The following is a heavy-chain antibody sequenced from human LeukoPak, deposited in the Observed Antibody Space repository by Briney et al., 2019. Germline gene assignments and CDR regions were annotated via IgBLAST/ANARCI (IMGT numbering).Heavy chain of an antibody. CDR2: ISDDGRTT. V-gene: IGHV3-74*01. CDR3: ATMAVAGVG. D-gene: IGHD6-19*01. CDR1: PPTPPNHC. Sequence: GGSLRLSCAASPPTPPNHCMHPPPQAPGKGLVWVSRISDDGRTTTYADSVKGRFTISRDNAKNTLYLEMNSLRAEDTAVYYCATMAVAGVGWGQGTLVTVSS. J-gene: IGHJ1*01.